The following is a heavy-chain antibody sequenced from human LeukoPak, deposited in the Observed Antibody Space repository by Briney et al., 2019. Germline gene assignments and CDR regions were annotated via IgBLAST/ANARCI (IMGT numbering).Heavy chain of an antibody. CDR3: ARVVRNSGWYLFVKYYFDY. Sequence: SETLSLTCAVYGGSFSGYYWSWIRQPPGKGLEWIGEINHSGSTNYNPSLKSRVTISVDTSKNQFSLKLSSVTAADTAVYYCARVVRNSGWYLFVKYYFDYWGQGTLVTVSS. D-gene: IGHD6-19*01. CDR1: GGSFSGYY. J-gene: IGHJ4*02. CDR2: INHSGST. V-gene: IGHV4-34*01.